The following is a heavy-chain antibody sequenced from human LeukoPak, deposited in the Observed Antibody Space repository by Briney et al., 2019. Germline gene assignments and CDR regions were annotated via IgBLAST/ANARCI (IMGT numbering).Heavy chain of an antibody. D-gene: IGHD6-6*01. CDR3: ARGGGIAAPPRYYYYYYMDV. CDR1: GGSISSGDYY. Sequence: SQTLSLTCTVSGGSISSGDYYWSWIRQPPGKGLEWIGYIYYSGSTYYNPSLKSRVTISVDTSKNQFSLKLSSVTAADTAVYYCARGGGIAAPPRYYYYYYMDVWGKGTTVTVSS. J-gene: IGHJ6*03. CDR2: IYYSGST. V-gene: IGHV4-30-4*08.